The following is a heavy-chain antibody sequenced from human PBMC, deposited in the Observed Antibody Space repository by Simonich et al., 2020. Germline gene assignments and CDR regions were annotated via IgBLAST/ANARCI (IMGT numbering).Heavy chain of an antibody. CDR3: ARAPPKVLNAFDI. Sequence: EVQLVESGGGLVQPGGSLRLSCAASGFTVSSNYMSWVRQAQRKGLEWVSVIYSGGRTYYADSVKGLFTIARHNSKNTLYLQMNSLRAEDTAVYYCARAPPKVLNAFDIWGQGTMVTVSS. J-gene: IGHJ3*02. CDR2: IYSGGRT. CDR1: GFTVSSNY. V-gene: IGHV3-53*04.